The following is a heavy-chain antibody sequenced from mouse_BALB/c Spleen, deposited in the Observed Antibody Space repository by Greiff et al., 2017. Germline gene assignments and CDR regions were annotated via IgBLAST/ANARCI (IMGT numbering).Heavy chain of an antibody. V-gene: IGHV1S56*01. D-gene: IGHD2-1*01. CDR1: GYTFTSYY. J-gene: IGHJ4*01. CDR2: IYPGDGST. Sequence: QVQLKESGPELVKPGASVKMSCKASGYTFTSYYIHWVKQRPGQGLEWIGWIYPGDGSTKYNEKFKGKTTLTADKSSSTAYMLLSSLTSEDSAIYFCAREGGYGNYGDYAMDYWGQGTSVTVAS. CDR3: AREGGYGNYGDYAMDY.